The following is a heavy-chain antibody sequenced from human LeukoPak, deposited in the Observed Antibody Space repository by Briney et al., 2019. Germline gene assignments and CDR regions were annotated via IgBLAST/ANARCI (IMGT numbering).Heavy chain of an antibody. CDR3: TRMTTGHDY. V-gene: IGHV4-34*04. CDR1: GASFDDYY. J-gene: IGHJ4*02. Sequence: NPSETLSLTCGVSGASFDDYYWSWVRQTPGKGLEWLGEINHSGYTNDSPSLKSRATLPIDTSRKQFSLNLRSVTVADAGTYYCTRMTTGHDYWGQGTLVTVSS. D-gene: IGHD4-17*01. CDR2: INHSGYT.